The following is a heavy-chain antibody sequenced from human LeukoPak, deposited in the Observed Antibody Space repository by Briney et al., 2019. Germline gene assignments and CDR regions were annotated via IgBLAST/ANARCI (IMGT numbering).Heavy chain of an antibody. CDR1: GFTFSSYW. V-gene: IGHV3-74*01. J-gene: IGHJ6*02. CDR2: IKSDDSST. D-gene: IGHD3-10*01. Sequence: GGSLRLSCAASGFTFSSYWMHWVRQAPGKGLVWVSCIKSDDSSTNYADSVKGRFTISRDNAKNTLYLQMNSLRAEDTAVYYCAGSLVRGVRSYYYYYGMDVWGQGTTVTVSS. CDR3: AGSLVRGVRSYYYYYGMDV.